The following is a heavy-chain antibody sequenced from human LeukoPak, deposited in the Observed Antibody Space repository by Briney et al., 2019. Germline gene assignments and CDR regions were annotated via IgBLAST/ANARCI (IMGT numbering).Heavy chain of an antibody. CDR1: GGSISSSSYY. CDR2: IYYSGST. D-gene: IGHD6-19*01. J-gene: IGHJ5*02. V-gene: IGHV4-39*07. Sequence: PSETLSLTCTVSGGSISSSSYYWGWIRQPPGKGLEWIGSIYYSGSTYYNPSLKSRVTISVDTSKNQFSLKLSSVTAMDTAVYYCARDSSGWYYWFDPWGQGTLVTVSS. CDR3: ARDSSGWYYWFDP.